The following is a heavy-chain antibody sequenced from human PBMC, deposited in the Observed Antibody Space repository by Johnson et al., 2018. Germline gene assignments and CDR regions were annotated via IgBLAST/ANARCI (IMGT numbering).Heavy chain of an antibody. V-gene: IGHV3-9*01. J-gene: IGHJ6*03. CDR3: ARGALGSYLFYYYMDV. Sequence: VQLVQSGGGLVQPGRSXRLSCAASGFTFDDYAMHWVRQAPGTGLEWVSGISWNSGSIGYADSVKGRFTISRDNAKNSLYLQMNSLRAEDTAVYYCARGALGSYLFYYYMDVWGKGTTVTVSS. CDR2: ISWNSGSI. CDR1: GFTFDDYA. D-gene: IGHD1-26*01.